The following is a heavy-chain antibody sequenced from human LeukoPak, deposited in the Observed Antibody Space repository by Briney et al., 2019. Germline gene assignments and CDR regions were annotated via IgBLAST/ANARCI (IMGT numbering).Heavy chain of an antibody. CDR1: GFKFSDHY. V-gene: IGHV3-72*01. Sequence: PGGSLRLSCAVSGFKFSDHYMDWVRQAPGRGPEWVGRSRNKLNNHTTEYAPSVKGRFTISRDDSRSSLYLQMNSLKSEDTAVYYCARDLDNDNYWGQGTLVIVSS. D-gene: IGHD2-8*01. CDR2: SRNKLNNHTT. CDR3: ARDLDNDNY. J-gene: IGHJ4*02.